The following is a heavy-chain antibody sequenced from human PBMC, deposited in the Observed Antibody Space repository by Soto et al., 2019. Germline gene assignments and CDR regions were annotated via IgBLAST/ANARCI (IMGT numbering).Heavy chain of an antibody. D-gene: IGHD3-16*02. CDR2: ISAYNGNT. CDR1: GYTFTSYG. J-gene: IGHJ4*02. Sequence: ASVKVSCKASGYTFTSYGISWVRQAPGQGLEWMGWISAYNGNTNYAQKLQGRVTMTTDTSTSTAYMELRSLRSDDTAVYYGARWMEGERLGELSLYYFDYWGQGTLVTVSS. V-gene: IGHV1-18*01. CDR3: ARWMEGERLGELSLYYFDY.